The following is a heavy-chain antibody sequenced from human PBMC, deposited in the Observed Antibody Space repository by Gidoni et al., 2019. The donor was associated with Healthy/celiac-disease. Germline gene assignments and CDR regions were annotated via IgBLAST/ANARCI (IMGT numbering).Heavy chain of an antibody. CDR1: GYSISSGYY. J-gene: IGHJ4*02. CDR3: ARETVGGGGYFDY. Sequence: QVQLQESGPGLVKPSETLSLTCTVSGYSISSGYYWGWIRQPPGKGLEWIGSIYHSGSTYYNPSLKSRVTISVDTSKNQFSLKLSSVTAADTAGYYCARETVGGGGYFDYWGQGTLVTVSS. D-gene: IGHD1-26*01. CDR2: IYHSGST. V-gene: IGHV4-38-2*02.